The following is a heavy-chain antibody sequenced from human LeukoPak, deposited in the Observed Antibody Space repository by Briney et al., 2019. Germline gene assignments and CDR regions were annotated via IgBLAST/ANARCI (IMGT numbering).Heavy chain of an antibody. Sequence: ASVKVSCKASGYTFTSYYMHWVRQAPGQGLEWMGIINPSGGSTSYAQKFQGRVTMTRDTSTSTVYMELSSLRSEDTAVYYCARDVGAGRITIFGVVDSWFDPWGQGTLVTVSS. D-gene: IGHD3-3*01. J-gene: IGHJ5*02. CDR2: INPSGGST. V-gene: IGHV1-46*01. CDR1: GYTFTSYY. CDR3: ARDVGAGRITIFGVVDSWFDP.